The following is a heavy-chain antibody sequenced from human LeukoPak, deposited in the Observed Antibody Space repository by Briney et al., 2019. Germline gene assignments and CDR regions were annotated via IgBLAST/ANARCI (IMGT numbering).Heavy chain of an antibody. CDR1: GFTFSSYA. CDR3: AKRDQYSGYAD. J-gene: IGHJ4*02. D-gene: IGHD5-12*01. CDR2: ISGSGGST. V-gene: IGHV3-23*01. Sequence: GGSLRLSCAASGFTFSSYAVSWVRQAPGKGLEWVSAISGSGGSTYYADSVKGRLTISRDNSKNTLYLQMNSLRAEDTAVYYCAKRDQYSGYADWGQGTLVTVSS.